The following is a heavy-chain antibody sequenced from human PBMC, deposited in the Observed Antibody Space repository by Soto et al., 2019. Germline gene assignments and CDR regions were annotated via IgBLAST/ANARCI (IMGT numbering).Heavy chain of an antibody. V-gene: IGHV4-4*07. CDR3: ARGTGAEFDY. Sequence: SATXSLTCTFSGVSINIYSLNWIRQPAGKGLEWIWRIFTSGSTNYNPSLRSRVTVSIDTSKNQFSLRLGSVAAADTALYYCARGTGAEFDYWGQGTLVTVSS. CDR2: IFTSGST. J-gene: IGHJ4*02. CDR1: GVSINIYS.